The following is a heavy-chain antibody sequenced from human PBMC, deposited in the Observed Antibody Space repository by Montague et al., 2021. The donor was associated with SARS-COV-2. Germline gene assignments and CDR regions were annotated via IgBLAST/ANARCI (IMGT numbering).Heavy chain of an antibody. CDR2: IYWNDDK. Sequence: PALVKPTQTLTLTCTFSGFSLSTSGVGVGWIRQPPGKALEWLALIYWNDDKRYSPSLKSRLTITKDTSKNQVVLTMTNMDPVDTATYYCAHSLPSSAPATIVGVVMYPIFDYWGQGTLVTVSS. V-gene: IGHV2-5*01. J-gene: IGHJ4*02. CDR3: AHSLPSSAPATIVGVVMYPIFDY. CDR1: GFSLSTSGVG. D-gene: IGHD3-3*01.